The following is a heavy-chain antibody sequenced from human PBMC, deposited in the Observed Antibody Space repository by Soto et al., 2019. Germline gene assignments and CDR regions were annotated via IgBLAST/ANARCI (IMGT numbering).Heavy chain of an antibody. J-gene: IGHJ3*02. CDR3: ARDWPKVVTPVAFDI. CDR1: GDTLSSYA. Sequence: SVKVSWKASGDTLSSYASSWVRQAPGQGLEWMGGIIPIFGTANYAQKFQGRVTITADKSTSTAYMELSSLRSEDTAVYYCARDWPKVVTPVAFDIWGQGTMVTVSS. V-gene: IGHV1-69*06. CDR2: IIPIFGTA. D-gene: IGHD2-21*02.